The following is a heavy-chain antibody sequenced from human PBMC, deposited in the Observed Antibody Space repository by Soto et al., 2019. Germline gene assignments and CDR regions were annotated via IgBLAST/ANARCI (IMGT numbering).Heavy chain of an antibody. CDR1: GFTFSSYW. CDR3: ARALSWGYYYYYMDV. V-gene: IGHV3-7*01. D-gene: IGHD3-16*01. CDR2: IKQDGSEK. J-gene: IGHJ6*03. Sequence: GGSLRLSYAASGFTFSSYWMSWVRQAPGKGLEWVANIKQDGSEKYYVDSVKGRFTISRDNAKNSLYLQMNSLRAEDTAVYYCARALSWGYYYYYMDVWGKGTTVTVSS.